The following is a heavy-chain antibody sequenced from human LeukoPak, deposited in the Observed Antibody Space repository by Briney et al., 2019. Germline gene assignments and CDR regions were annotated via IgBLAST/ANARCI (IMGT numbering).Heavy chain of an antibody. CDR1: GFTFSGYA. V-gene: IGHV3-23*01. J-gene: IGHJ4*02. D-gene: IGHD2-2*01. Sequence: GGSLRPSCAASGFTFSGYAMSWVRQAPGKGLEWVSAISGSGGSTYYADSVKGRFTISRDNSKNTLYLQMNSLRAEDTAVYYCAKRNSRYQLEYWGQGTLVTVSS. CDR2: ISGSGGST. CDR3: AKRNSRYQLEY.